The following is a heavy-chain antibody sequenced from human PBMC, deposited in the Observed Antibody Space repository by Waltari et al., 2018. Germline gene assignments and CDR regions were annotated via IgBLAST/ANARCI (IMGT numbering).Heavy chain of an antibody. V-gene: IGHV4-34*01. CDR3: ARGGLYYDSSEEFDY. D-gene: IGHD3-3*01. Sequence: QVQLQQWGAGLLKPSETLSLTCAVYGGSFSGYYWSWIRQPPGKGLEWLGEINHSGSTNYNPSLKSRVTISVDTSKNQFSLKLSSVTAADTAVYYCARGGLYYDSSEEFDYWGQGTLVTVSS. CDR2: INHSGST. J-gene: IGHJ4*02. CDR1: GGSFSGYY.